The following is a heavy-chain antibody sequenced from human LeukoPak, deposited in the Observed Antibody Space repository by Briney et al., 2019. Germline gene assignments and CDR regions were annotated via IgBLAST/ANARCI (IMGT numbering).Heavy chain of an antibody. J-gene: IGHJ4*02. D-gene: IGHD3-22*01. V-gene: IGHV1-69*04. CDR1: GGTFSSYA. CDR2: IIPILGIA. CDR3: ARTYDSSGYYTAPIDY. Sequence: SVKVSCKASGGTFSSYAISWVRQAPGQGLEWMGRIIPILGIANYAQKFQGRVTITADKSTSTAYMELSSLRSEDTAVYYCARTYDSSGYYTAPIDYWGQGTPVTVSS.